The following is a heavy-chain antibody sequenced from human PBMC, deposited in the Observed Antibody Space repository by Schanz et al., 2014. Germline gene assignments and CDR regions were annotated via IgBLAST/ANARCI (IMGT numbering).Heavy chain of an antibody. CDR1: GLTFTSAW. J-gene: IGHJ4*02. CDR2: ISSRSSHI. V-gene: IGHV3-21*04. Sequence: EEQLVESGGGLVKPGGSLRLSCATSGLTFTSAWMSWVRQAPGKGLEWVSSISSRSSHIYYADSVKGRFTMSRDNAKNSVFLQMNSLRAEDTAVYYCANNWNLDYWGQGTLVTVSS. D-gene: IGHD1-20*01. CDR3: ANNWNLDY.